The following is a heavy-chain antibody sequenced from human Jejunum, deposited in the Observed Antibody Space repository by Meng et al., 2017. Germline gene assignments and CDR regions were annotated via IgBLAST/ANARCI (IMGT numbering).Heavy chain of an antibody. J-gene: IGHJ5*02. CDR3: VRGNNYVWGMIP. CDR1: GGSLSGYF. CDR2: VSHSGWT. V-gene: IGHV4-34*01. Sequence: QVQLQQLCAGLLKTSEPPSLTCAVSGGSLSGYFSSWIRQPPGKGLEWIGEVSHSGWTKYNPSLKSRVTISLETSKNQFSLKMSSVTAADTAVYYCVRGNNYVWGMIPWGQGTLVTVSS. D-gene: IGHD3-16*01.